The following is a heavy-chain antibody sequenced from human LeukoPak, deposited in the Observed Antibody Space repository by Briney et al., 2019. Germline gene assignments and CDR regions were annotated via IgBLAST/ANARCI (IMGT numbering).Heavy chain of an antibody. D-gene: IGHD6-19*01. CDR3: TTDRRIAVAGYYYYGMDV. V-gene: IGHV3-15*07. CDR1: GFTVSSNY. J-gene: IGHJ6*02. CDR2: IKSKTDGGTI. Sequence: GGSLRLSCAASGFTVSSNYMNWVRQAPGKGLEWVARIKSKTDGGTIDYATPVKGRFTISRDDSKNTLFLQMNSLNTEDTAVYYCTTDRRIAVAGYYYYGMDVWGQGTTVTVSS.